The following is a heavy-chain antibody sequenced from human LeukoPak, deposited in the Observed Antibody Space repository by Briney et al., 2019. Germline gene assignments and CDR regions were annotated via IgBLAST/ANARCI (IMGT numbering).Heavy chain of an antibody. CDR1: GFTFSSYG. J-gene: IGHJ4*02. CDR3: AREGVPYYDFWSGYYPFDY. D-gene: IGHD3-3*01. V-gene: IGHV3-33*01. CDR2: IWYDGSNK. Sequence: GGSLRLSCAASGFTFSSYGMHWVRQAPGKGLEWVAVIWYDGSNKYYADSVKGRFTISRDNAKNSLYLQMNSLRAEDTAVYYCAREGVPYYDFWSGYYPFDYWGQGTLVTVSS.